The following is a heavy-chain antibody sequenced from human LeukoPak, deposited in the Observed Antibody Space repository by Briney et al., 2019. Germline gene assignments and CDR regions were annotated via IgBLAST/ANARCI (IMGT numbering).Heavy chain of an antibody. CDR1: GFTFSSYE. Sequence: GGSLRLSCEASGFTFSSYEMNWVRQAPGKGLEWVSYISNIDTTIYYADSVKGRSTISRDNAKNSLYLQMNSLRAEDTALYYCAREGAGIMIRGVILDYWGQGTLVTVSS. D-gene: IGHD3-10*01. V-gene: IGHV3-48*03. CDR3: AREGAGIMIRGVILDY. CDR2: ISNIDTTI. J-gene: IGHJ4*02.